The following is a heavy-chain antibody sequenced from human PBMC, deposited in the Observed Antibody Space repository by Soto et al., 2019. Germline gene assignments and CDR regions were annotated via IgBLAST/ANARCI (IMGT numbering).Heavy chain of an antibody. Sequence: EVQLVESGGGLVQPGGSLRLSCAASGFTFSSYWMTWVRQAPGKGLEWVATIKQDGSEKYYVVSVKGRLTISRDNTKNSLYLQMNSLRAEDTAVYYCSREQLQVVIPDYWGQGTLVTVSS. D-gene: IGHD6-13*01. CDR2: IKQDGSEK. V-gene: IGHV3-7*01. J-gene: IGHJ4*02. CDR1: GFTFSSYW. CDR3: SREQLQVVIPDY.